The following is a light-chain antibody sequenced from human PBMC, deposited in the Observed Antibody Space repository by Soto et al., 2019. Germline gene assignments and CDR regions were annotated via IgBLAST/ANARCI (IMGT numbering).Light chain of an antibody. Sequence: EIVLTQSPGTLSLSPGEGATLSCRASQSVSSNFLAWYQQKPGQAPRLLIYAASSRATGISDRFSGSGSGTDFTLTISRLEPEDFAVYSCQQYGSSPTTFGQGTRLEIK. J-gene: IGKJ5*01. CDR2: AAS. V-gene: IGKV3-20*01. CDR3: QQYGSSPTT. CDR1: QSVSSNF.